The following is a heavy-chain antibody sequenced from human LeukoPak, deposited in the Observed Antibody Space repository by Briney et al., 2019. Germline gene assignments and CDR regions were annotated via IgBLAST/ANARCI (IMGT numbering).Heavy chain of an antibody. D-gene: IGHD3-10*01. V-gene: IGHV3-30*02. J-gene: IGHJ3*02. CDR1: GFTFSNYG. CDR2: IRYDGYTK. Sequence: GGSLGLSCAASGFTFSNYGMHWVRQAPGKGLEWVAFIRYDGYTKYYADSVKGRFTISRDSSKNTLYLQMNSLRAEDTAVYYCAKDFYYGSGTYSGAFDIWGQGTMVTVSS. CDR3: AKDFYYGSGTYSGAFDI.